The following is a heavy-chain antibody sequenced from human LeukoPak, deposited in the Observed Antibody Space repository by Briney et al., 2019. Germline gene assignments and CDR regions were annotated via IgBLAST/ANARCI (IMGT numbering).Heavy chain of an antibody. CDR1: GYSFTSYW. CDR2: IYPGDSDT. J-gene: IGHJ5*02. V-gene: IGHV5-51*01. Sequence: GESLKISCKGSGYSFTSYWIGWVRQMPGKGLEWMGIIYPGDSDTRYGPSFQGQVTISADKSISTAYLQWSSLKASDTAMYYCARHGAVGTTVTVNWFDPWGQGTLVTVSS. CDR3: ARHGAVGTTVTVNWFDP. D-gene: IGHD4-17*01.